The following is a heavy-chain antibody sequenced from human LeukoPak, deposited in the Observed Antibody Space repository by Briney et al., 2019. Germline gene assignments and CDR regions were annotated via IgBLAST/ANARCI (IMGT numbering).Heavy chain of an antibody. CDR3: ARDKWLTTTHYFDY. CDR1: GFTFSSYS. CDR2: ISSSSSYI. Sequence: GGSLRLSCAASGFTFSSYSMNWVRQAPGKGLEWVSSISSSSSYIYYADSVKGRFTISRDNAKNSVYLQMNSLRAEDTAVYYCARDKWLTTTHYFDYWGQGTLVTVSS. V-gene: IGHV3-21*01. D-gene: IGHD4-11*01. J-gene: IGHJ4*02.